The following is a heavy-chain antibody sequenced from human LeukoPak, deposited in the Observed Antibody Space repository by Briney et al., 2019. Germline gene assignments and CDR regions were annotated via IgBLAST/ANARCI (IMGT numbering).Heavy chain of an antibody. J-gene: IGHJ6*03. V-gene: IGHV1-69*06. D-gene: IGHD3-22*01. CDR2: IIPIFGTA. Sequence: GASVKVSCKASGCTFSSYAISWVRQAPGQGLEWMGGIIPIFGTANYAQKFQGRVTITADKSTSTAYMELSSLRSEDTAVYYCASLLGNYYDSSGYSPSLFYYYYYYMDVWGKGTTVTVSS. CDR3: ASLLGNYYDSSGYSPSLFYYYYYYMDV. CDR1: GCTFSSYA.